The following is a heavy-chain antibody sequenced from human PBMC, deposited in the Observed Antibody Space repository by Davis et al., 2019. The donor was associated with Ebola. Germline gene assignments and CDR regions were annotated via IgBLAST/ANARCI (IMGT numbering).Heavy chain of an antibody. CDR2: IYYTGGT. Sequence: PSETLSLTCTVSGGSINNYRHYWGWVRQPPGKGLEWIATIYYTGGTYYNPSLKSRVTMSIDASRNQFSLQLASMTAADTAIYYCATNSSSFPWFDPWGQGTRVTVSS. V-gene: IGHV4-39*07. CDR3: ATNSSSFPWFDP. CDR1: GGSINNYRHY. J-gene: IGHJ5*02. D-gene: IGHD6-6*01.